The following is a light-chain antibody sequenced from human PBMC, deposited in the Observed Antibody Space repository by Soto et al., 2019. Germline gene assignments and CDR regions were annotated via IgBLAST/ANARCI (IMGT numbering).Light chain of an antibody. V-gene: IGLV1-44*01. CDR1: RSNIGTNP. Sequence: QSVLTQPPSASGTPGQRLTISCYGARSNIGTNPVAWYQQLPGTAPKLLINSDKHRPSGVPDRFSASRSGASASLAISGLESEDEADYFCGAWDSSLNGYVFGTGTKVTVL. CDR2: SDK. CDR3: GAWDSSLNGYV. J-gene: IGLJ1*01.